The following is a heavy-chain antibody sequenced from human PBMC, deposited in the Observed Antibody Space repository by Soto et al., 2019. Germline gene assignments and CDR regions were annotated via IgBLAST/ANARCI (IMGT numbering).Heavy chain of an antibody. J-gene: IGHJ4*02. CDR3: ATLTRSTGGIFDF. CDR2: VDPEDGET. Sequence: EVQLVQSGAEVKKPGATVKISCKVSGYTFTDYYMHWVQQAPGKGLEWMGLVDPEDGETIYAEKCQRRVTITADTSTDTDYMELSSLASADTAVYYCATLTRSTGGIFDFWGQGTLVTVSS. CDR1: GYTFTDYY. V-gene: IGHV1-69-2*01. D-gene: IGHD4-4*01.